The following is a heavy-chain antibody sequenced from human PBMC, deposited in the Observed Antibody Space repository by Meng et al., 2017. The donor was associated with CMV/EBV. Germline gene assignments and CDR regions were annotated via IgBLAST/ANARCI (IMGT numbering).Heavy chain of an antibody. V-gene: IGHV4-39*07. CDR2: IYYSGST. D-gene: IGHD6-6*01. J-gene: IGHJ5*02. CDR1: GGSISSSRYY. Sequence: QASGPRLVKPSEPLSLTCTVSGGSISSSRYYWGWIRQPPGKGLEWIGSIYYSGSTYYNPSLKSRVTISVDTSKNQFSLKLSSVTAADTAVYYCARSIAARPYRYNWFDPWGQGTLVTVSS. CDR3: ARSIAARPYRYNWFDP.